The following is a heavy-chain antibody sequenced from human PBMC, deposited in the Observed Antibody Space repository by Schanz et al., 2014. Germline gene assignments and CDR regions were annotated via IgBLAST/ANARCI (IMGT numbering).Heavy chain of an antibody. CDR1: GGTFSSYS. J-gene: IGHJ6*03. CDR2: IIPILGIA. CDR3: AGTYCSSTSCYTGYYYMDV. V-gene: IGHV1-69*04. D-gene: IGHD2-2*02. Sequence: QVQLVQSGAEVKKPGSSVKVSCKASGGTFSSYSISWVRQAPGQGLEWMGRIIPILGIATYAQKFQGRLTITADKSTSTAYMELTSLRSEDTAVYYCAGTYCSSTSCYTGYYYMDVWGKGTTXTVSS.